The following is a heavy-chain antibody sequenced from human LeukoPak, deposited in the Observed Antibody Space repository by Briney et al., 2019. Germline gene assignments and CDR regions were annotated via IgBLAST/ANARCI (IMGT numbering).Heavy chain of an antibody. CDR3: ARGVVVRGAYYYSMDV. CDR2: IYYNGST. CDR1: GGSISSYY. V-gene: IGHV4-59*01. J-gene: IGHJ6*04. D-gene: IGHD3-10*01. Sequence: SETLSLTCTVSGGSISSYYWSWIRQPPGKGLEWIGYIYYNGSTNYNPSLKSRVTISVDTSKNQFSLKLSSVTAADTAVYYCARGVVVRGAYYYSMDVWGKGTTVTVPS.